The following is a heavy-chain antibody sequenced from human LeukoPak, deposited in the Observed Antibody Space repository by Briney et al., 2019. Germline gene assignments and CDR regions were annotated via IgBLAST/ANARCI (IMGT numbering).Heavy chain of an antibody. D-gene: IGHD2-21*02. CDR3: ARHKEWGYSRGDLFDY. Sequence: PSETLSLTCTVFGGSISGYYWSWIRQPPGKGLEWIGYIYYSGSTNYNPSLKSRVTISVDTSKNQLSLSLSSVTAADTAVYYCARHKEWGYSRGDLFDYWGQGTLVTVSS. CDR1: GGSISGYY. J-gene: IGHJ4*02. V-gene: IGHV4-59*08. CDR2: IYYSGST.